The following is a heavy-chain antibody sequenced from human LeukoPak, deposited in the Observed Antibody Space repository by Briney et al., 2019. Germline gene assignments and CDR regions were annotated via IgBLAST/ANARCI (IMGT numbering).Heavy chain of an antibody. D-gene: IGHD3-22*01. CDR1: GFTFSSYE. J-gene: IGHJ4*02. V-gene: IGHV3-48*03. CDR3: ARASPPYYYDSSGYYLDY. CDR2: ISSSGSTI. Sequence: GGSLRLSCAASGFTFSSYEMNWVRQAPGKGLEWVSYISSSGSTIYYADSVKGRFTISRDNAKNPLYLQMNSLRAEDTAVYYCARASPPYYYDSSGYYLDYWGQGTLVTVSS.